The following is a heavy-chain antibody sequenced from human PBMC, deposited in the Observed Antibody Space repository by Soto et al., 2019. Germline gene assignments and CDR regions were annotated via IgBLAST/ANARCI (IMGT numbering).Heavy chain of an antibody. D-gene: IGHD2-15*01. V-gene: IGHV3-30-3*01. Sequence: QVQLVESGGGVVQPGRSLRLSCAASGFTFSSYAMHWVRQAPGKGLEWVAVISYDGSNKYYADSLKGRFTISRDNSKNTLYLQMNSLRAEDTAVYYCARDPGLGYCSGGSCYSGWWFDPWGQGTLVTVSS. CDR1: GFTFSSYA. J-gene: IGHJ5*02. CDR3: ARDPGLGYCSGGSCYSGWWFDP. CDR2: ISYDGSNK.